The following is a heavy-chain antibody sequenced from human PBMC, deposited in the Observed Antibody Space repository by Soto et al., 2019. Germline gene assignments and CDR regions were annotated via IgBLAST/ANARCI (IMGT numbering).Heavy chain of an antibody. CDR1: GFSLTTTGVG. CDR2: VYWNEER. V-gene: IGHV2-5*01. Sequence: QIALQESGPPVVKPTQTLTLTCTFSGFSLTTTGVGVGWIRHAPAKGLEGFAMVYWNEERPYRPTLKSRPTITQETSKNQVVLTMTYMDPVDTATYFCAHYDSSGYFSHFDSWGQGTLVTVSS. CDR3: AHYDSSGYFSHFDS. J-gene: IGHJ4*02. D-gene: IGHD3-22*01.